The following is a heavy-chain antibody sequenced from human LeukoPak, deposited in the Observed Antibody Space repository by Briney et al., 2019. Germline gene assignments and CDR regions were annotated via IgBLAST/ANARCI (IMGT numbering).Heavy chain of an antibody. CDR1: GFTFSSYW. D-gene: IGHD3-9*01. V-gene: IGHV3-74*01. J-gene: IGHJ4*02. CDR2: INSDGSST. Sequence: GGSLRLSCAASGFTFSSYWMHWVRQAPGKGLVWVSRINSDGSSTSYADSVKGRFTISRDNAKNTLYLHMNSLRAEDTAVYYCAKFEWVAPFDYWGQGTLVTVSS. CDR3: AKFEWVAPFDY.